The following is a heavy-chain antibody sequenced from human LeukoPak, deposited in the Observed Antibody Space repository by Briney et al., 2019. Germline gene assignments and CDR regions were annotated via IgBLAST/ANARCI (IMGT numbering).Heavy chain of an antibody. CDR3: ARGAAAADH. CDR2: ISTSSSIV. D-gene: IGHD6-13*01. CDR1: GFTFSDYS. V-gene: IGHV3-48*02. J-gene: IGHJ4*02. Sequence: GGPLRLSCAASGFTFSDYSMNWVRQAPGKRLEWVSYISTSSSIVYYADSVKGRFTISRDNAKKSLYLQMSSLRDDDTGVYYCARGAAAADHWGQGTPVTVSS.